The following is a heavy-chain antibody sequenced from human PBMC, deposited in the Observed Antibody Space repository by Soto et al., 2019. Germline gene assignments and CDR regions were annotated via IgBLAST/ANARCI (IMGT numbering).Heavy chain of an antibody. CDR2: ISYSART. CDR3: GRGQYYYDSSVYYYFDY. D-gene: IGHD3-22*01. J-gene: IGHJ4*02. CDR1: GGSISSGGYY. V-gene: IGHV4-31*03. Sequence: PSETLSLTCTVSGGSISSGGYYWRWIRQHPGKGLEWIGYISYSARTYYNPSLKSRVTISVDTSKNQFSLKLSSVTAADTAVYYCGRGQYYYDSSVYYYFDYWGQGTLVTVSS.